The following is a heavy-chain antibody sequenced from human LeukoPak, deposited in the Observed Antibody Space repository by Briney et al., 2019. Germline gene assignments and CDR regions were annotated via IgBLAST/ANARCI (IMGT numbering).Heavy chain of an antibody. CDR1: GGSISSSNW. D-gene: IGHD5-12*01. CDR2: INHSGST. V-gene: IGHV4-4*02. Sequence: PSETLSLTCAVSGGSISSSNWWSWVRQPPGKGLEWIGEINHSGSTNYNPSLKSRVTISVDTSKNQFSLKLSSVTAADTAVYYCARLVPSSGSGRYYYGMDVWGQGTTVTVSS. CDR3: ARLVPSSGSGRYYYGMDV. J-gene: IGHJ6*02.